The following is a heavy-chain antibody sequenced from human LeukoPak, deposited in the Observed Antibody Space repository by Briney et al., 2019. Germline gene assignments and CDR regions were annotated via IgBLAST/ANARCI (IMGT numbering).Heavy chain of an antibody. CDR3: ARGTTIFGVGFLFDY. Sequence: HPGGSLRLSCAASGFTFSSYAMSWVRQAPGKGLEWVSAISGSGGSTYYADSVKGRFTISRDNAKNSLYLQMNSLRAEDTAVYYCARGTTIFGVGFLFDYWGQGTLVTVSS. D-gene: IGHD3-3*01. CDR2: ISGSGGST. J-gene: IGHJ4*02. V-gene: IGHV3-23*01. CDR1: GFTFSSYA.